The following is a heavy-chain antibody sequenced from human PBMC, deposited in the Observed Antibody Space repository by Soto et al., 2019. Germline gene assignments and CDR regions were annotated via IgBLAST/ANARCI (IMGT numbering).Heavy chain of an antibody. CDR3: AFPSGTTVTTAFDY. CDR1: GFTFSSYA. V-gene: IGHV3-30-3*01. D-gene: IGHD4-17*01. CDR2: ISYDGSNK. Sequence: HPGGSLRLSCAASGFTFSSYAMHWVRQAPGKGLEWVAVISYDGSNKYYADSVKGRFTISRGNSKNTLYLQMNSLRAEDTAVYYCAFPSGTTVTTAFDYWGQGTLVTVSS. J-gene: IGHJ4*02.